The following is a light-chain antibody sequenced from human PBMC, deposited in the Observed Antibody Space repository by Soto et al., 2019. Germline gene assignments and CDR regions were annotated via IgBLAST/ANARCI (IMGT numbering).Light chain of an antibody. V-gene: IGLV1-36*01. J-gene: IGLJ3*02. CDR2: YNG. CDR3: AAWDDILSGPV. CDR1: HSNIGNNA. Sequence: QSVLTQPPSVSEAPRQRVTISCSGSHSNIGNNAVNWYQQLPGEAPKLLIHYNGLLASGVSARFSGSKSGTSAFLAISGLRSEDEAHYYCAAWDDILSGPVFGGGTKVTVL.